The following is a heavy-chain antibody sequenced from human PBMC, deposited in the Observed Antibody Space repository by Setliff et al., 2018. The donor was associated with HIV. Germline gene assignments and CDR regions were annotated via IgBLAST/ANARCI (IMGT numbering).Heavy chain of an antibody. V-gene: IGHV1-69*05. CDR2: IIPMFATT. CDR3: ARSRGSGHTAMLRPDAFDI. D-gene: IGHD5-18*01. CDR1: GGTFSSYA. J-gene: IGHJ3*02. Sequence: ASVKVSCKASGGTFSSYAISWVRQAPGQGLEWMGGIIPMFATTNYAQKFQGRVTVTTDESTSTAYMELSSLRSEDTAVYYCARSRGSGHTAMLRPDAFDIWGQGTMVTVSS.